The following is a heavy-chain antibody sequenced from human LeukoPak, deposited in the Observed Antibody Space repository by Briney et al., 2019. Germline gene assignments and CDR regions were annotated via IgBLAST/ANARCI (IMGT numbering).Heavy chain of an antibody. V-gene: IGHV1-2*02. Sequence: GASVKVSCKASGYTFTGYYMHWVRQAPGQGLEWMGWINPNSGGTNYAQKFQGRVTMTRDTSISTAYMELSRLRSDDTAVYYCARERTLAARPAFDYWGQGTLVTVSS. D-gene: IGHD6-6*01. CDR2: INPNSGGT. CDR1: GYTFTGYY. CDR3: ARERTLAARPAFDY. J-gene: IGHJ4*02.